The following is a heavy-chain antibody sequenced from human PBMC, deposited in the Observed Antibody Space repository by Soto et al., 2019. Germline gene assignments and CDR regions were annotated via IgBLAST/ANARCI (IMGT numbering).Heavy chain of an antibody. CDR3: ARGKGMEENYYYYGMDV. Sequence: GASVKVSCKASGYTLTDNYMHWVRQAPGQGLEWMGWINGGNGNTKYSQKFRDRVTITRDTSASTGYMELSSLRSEDTAVYYCARGKGMEENYYYYGMDVWGQGTTVTVSS. D-gene: IGHD1-1*01. CDR2: INGGNGNT. V-gene: IGHV1-3*01. J-gene: IGHJ6*02. CDR1: GYTLTDNY.